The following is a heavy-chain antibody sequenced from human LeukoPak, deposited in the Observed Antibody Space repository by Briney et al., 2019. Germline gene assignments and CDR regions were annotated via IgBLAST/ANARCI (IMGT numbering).Heavy chain of an antibody. D-gene: IGHD3-22*01. V-gene: IGHV4-34*01. CDR3: ARGGYYYDSSGCIDY. Sequence: PSETLSLTCAVYGGSFSGYYWSWIRQPPGKGLEWIGEINHSGSTNYNPSLKSRVTISVDTSKNQFSLKLSSVTAADTAVYYCARGGYYYDSSGCIDYWGQGTLVTVSS. J-gene: IGHJ4*02. CDR1: GGSFSGYY. CDR2: INHSGST.